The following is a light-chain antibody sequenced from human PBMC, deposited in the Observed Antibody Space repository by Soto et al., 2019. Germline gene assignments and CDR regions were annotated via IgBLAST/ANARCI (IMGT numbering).Light chain of an antibody. CDR1: QSVTSN. CDR3: QQYNNLYT. CDR2: GAS. Sequence: EIVMTQSPATLSVSPGERATLPCRASQSVTSNLAWYQQKPGQAPRLLMYGASTRATGIPARFSGSGSGTEFTLTISSLQSEDFAVYYCQQYNNLYTFGQGTQLEIK. V-gene: IGKV3-15*01. J-gene: IGKJ2*01.